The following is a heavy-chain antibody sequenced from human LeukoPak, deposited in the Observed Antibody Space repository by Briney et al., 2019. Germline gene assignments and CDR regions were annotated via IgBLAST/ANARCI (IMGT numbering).Heavy chain of an antibody. CDR2: ISWNSDNI. D-gene: IGHD3-22*01. CDR3: AKGLWDDSSGYVVGAFDI. Sequence: GRSLRLSCAASGFTFDDYAMHWARQAPGKGLEWVSGISWNSDNIDYADSVKGRFTISRDNAKNSLYLQMNSLRAEDTALYYCAKGLWDDSSGYVVGAFDIWGQGTMATVSS. V-gene: IGHV3-9*01. CDR1: GFTFDDYA. J-gene: IGHJ3*02.